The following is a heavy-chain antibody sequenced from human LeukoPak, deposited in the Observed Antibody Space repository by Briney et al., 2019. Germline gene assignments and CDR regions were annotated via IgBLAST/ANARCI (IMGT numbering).Heavy chain of an antibody. J-gene: IGHJ4*02. CDR3: ARGNGSSWYLSPYFFDY. CDR1: GFTFSSYW. Sequence: GGSLRLSCAASGFTFSSYWMSWVRQAPGKGLEWVANIKQDGSEKYYVDSVKGRFTISRDNAKNSLYLQMNSLRAEDTAVYYCARGNGSSWYLSPYFFDYWGQGTLVTVSS. D-gene: IGHD6-13*01. CDR2: IKQDGSEK. V-gene: IGHV3-7*01.